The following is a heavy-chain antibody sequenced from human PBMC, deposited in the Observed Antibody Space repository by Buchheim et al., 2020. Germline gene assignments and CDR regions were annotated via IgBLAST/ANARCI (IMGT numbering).Heavy chain of an antibody. CDR1: GFSFSNAW. J-gene: IGHJ4*02. CDR2: IKSKSAGGTT. D-gene: IGHD3-22*01. Sequence: EVQLVESGGVLVKPGGSLRLACTASGFSFSNAWMSWVRQAPGEGLEWVGRIKSKSAGGTTDYAAPVKGRFTIPRAVSKHKVFLEMNNLKTEDTAPYYCTNRGAYYDSGVYFYVDYWGRGTL. V-gene: IGHV3-15*01. CDR3: TNRGAYYDSGVYFYVDY.